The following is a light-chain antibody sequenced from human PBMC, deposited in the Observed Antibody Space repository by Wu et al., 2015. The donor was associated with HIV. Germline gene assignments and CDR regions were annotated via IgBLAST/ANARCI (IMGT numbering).Light chain of an antibody. J-gene: IGKJ1*01. CDR1: QSVSNY. Sequence: EIVLTQSPATLSLSPGERATLSCRASQSVSNYSAWYQQKPGQAPRLLIYDASNRATGIPARFSGSGSGTDFTLTISRLEPEDFAVYYCQQYGSPTWTFGQGTKVEIK. V-gene: IGKV3-11*01. CDR3: QQYGSPTWT. CDR2: DAS.